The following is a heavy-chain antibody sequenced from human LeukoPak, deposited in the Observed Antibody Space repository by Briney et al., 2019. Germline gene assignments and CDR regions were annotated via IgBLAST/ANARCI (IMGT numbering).Heavy chain of an antibody. Sequence: GRSLRLSCAASGFTFSSYAMSWVRQAPGKGLEWVSAISGSGGSTYYADSVKGRFTISRDNSKNTLYLQMNSLRAEDTAVYYCAKSSSYSSGWYPSRWFDPWGQGTLVTVSS. D-gene: IGHD6-19*01. CDR3: AKSSSYSSGWYPSRWFDP. CDR1: GFTFSSYA. CDR2: ISGSGGST. V-gene: IGHV3-23*01. J-gene: IGHJ5*02.